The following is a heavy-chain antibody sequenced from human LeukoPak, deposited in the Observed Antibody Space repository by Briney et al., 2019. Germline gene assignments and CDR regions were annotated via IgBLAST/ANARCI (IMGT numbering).Heavy chain of an antibody. CDR3: ARVSDYVWGSYRYQDDYGWDV. J-gene: IGHJ6*02. V-gene: IGHV4-59*01. CDR2: IYYSGST. D-gene: IGHD3-16*02. Sequence: PSETLSLTCTVSGGSISSYYWSWIRQPPGKGLEWIGYIYYSGSTNYNPSLKSRVTISVDTSKNQFSLKLSSVTAADTAVYYCARVSDYVWGSYRYQDDYGWDVWGQRTTVTVSS. CDR1: GGSISSYY.